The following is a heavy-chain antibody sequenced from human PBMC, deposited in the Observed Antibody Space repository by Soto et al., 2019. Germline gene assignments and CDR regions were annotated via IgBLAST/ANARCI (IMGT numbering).Heavy chain of an antibody. CDR3: ACYCSRLGGCCYDAFDV. J-gene: IGHJ3*01. CDR1: GFTFSAFW. Sequence: EVQLVESGGGLVQPGESLRLSCAASGFTFSAFWMTWLRQAPGKGLEWVANIKRDGTVTHYGDTVEGRGTVSWDNSQNSLFLQLNRLRPEDTAMYYCACYCSRLGGCCYDAFDVWGQGTFVTVSS. V-gene: IGHV3-7*05. D-gene: IGHD2-2*03. CDR2: IKRDGTVT.